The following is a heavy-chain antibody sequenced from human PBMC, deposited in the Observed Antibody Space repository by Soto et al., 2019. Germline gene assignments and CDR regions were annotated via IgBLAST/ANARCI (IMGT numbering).Heavy chain of an antibody. D-gene: IGHD2-21*01. V-gene: IGHV1-69*12. CDR1: GGTFSSFA. CDR3: ARDRVMRGNAYYYGMDV. Sequence: QVLLVQSGSEVKKPGSSVRVSCKTSGGTFSSFAISWVRLAPGQGLEWMGVIVPMFAAPTYAQKFQGRVSITADESTRTAYMELSRLRSADPAVYYCARDRVMRGNAYYYGMDVWGQGTTVTVSS. CDR2: IVPMFAAP. J-gene: IGHJ6*02.